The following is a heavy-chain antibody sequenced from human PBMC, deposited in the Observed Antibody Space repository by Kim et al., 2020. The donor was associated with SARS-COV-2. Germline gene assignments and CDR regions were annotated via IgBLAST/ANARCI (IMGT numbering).Heavy chain of an antibody. CDR3: ARGAYDPPRYFDY. CDR1: SGSINFYY. V-gene: IGHV4-4*07. Sequence: SETLSLTCTVSSGSINFYYWNWIRQPAGKGLEWIGRIYPNGNTNYNPSLKSRVTMSVDTSKNQFSLKLTSLTAADTAVYFCARGAYDPPRYFDYWGQGTQVTVSS. J-gene: IGHJ4*02. CDR2: IYPNGNT. D-gene: IGHD5-12*01.